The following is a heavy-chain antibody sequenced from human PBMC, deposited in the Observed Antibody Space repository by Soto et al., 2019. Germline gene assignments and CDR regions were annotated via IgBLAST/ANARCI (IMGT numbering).Heavy chain of an antibody. J-gene: IGHJ5*02. D-gene: IGHD3-3*01. CDR3: ARDFWSGYNNWFDP. CDR2: IYYSGST. CDR1: GGSISSYY. V-gene: IGHV4-59*01. Sequence: SETLSLTCTVSGGSISSYYWSWIRQPPGKGLEWIGYIYYSGSTNYNPSLKSRVTIPVDTSKNQFSLKLSSVTAADTAVYYCARDFWSGYNNWFDPWGQGTLVTVSS.